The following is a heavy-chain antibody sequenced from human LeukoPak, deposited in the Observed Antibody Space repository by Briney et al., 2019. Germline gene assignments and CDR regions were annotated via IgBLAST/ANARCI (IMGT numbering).Heavy chain of an antibody. V-gene: IGHV1-2*02. J-gene: IGHJ4*02. D-gene: IGHD3-22*01. CDR3: ARDRYYYDSSGYYPL. CDR1: GYTFTGYY. Sequence: ASVKVSCKASGYTFTGYYMHWVRQAPGQGLEWMGWINPNSGGTNYAQKFQGRVTMTRDTSISTAYMELSRLRSDDTAMYYCARDRYYYDSSGYYPLWGQGTLVTVS. CDR2: INPNSGGT.